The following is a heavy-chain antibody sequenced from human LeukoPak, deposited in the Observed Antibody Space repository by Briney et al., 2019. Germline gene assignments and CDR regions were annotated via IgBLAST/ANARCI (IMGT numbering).Heavy chain of an antibody. D-gene: IGHD3-9*01. J-gene: IGHJ4*02. CDR3: ARVVTGYYRGDH. V-gene: IGHV1-18*01. CDR1: GYTFTSYG. CDR2: ISPYNGNT. Sequence: EASVKVSCKASGYTFTSYGISWVRQAPGQGLEWMGWISPYNGNTNYAQKLRGRVTMTTDTSTSTAYMELRSLRSDDTAVYYCARVVTGYYRGDHWGQGTLVTVSS.